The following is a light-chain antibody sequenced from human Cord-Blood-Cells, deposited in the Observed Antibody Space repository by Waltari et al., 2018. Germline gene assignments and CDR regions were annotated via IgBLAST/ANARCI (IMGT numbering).Light chain of an antibody. V-gene: IGLV2-23*01. Sequence: QSALTQPASVSGSPGQSITISSTGTSSDVGSYNLVSWYQQHPGKDPKLMIYEGSKRPSGVSNRFSGSKSGNTASLTISWLQAEDEADYYCCSYAGSSTWVFGGGTKLTVL. CDR3: CSYAGSSTWV. CDR1: SSDVGSYNL. CDR2: EGS. J-gene: IGLJ3*02.